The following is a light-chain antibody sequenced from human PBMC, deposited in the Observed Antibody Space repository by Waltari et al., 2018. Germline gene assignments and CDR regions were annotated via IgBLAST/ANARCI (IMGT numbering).Light chain of an antibody. CDR2: GAS. CDR1: QSVSSN. J-gene: IGKJ2*01. V-gene: IGKV3-15*01. Sequence: IVITQSPPIMSVSTGERAPLPCRASQSVSSNLAWYQQKPGQAPRLLIYGASTRATGIPARFSGSGSGTEFTLTISSMQSEDFAVYYCQQYNNWPPYTFGQGTKLEIK. CDR3: QQYNNWPPYT.